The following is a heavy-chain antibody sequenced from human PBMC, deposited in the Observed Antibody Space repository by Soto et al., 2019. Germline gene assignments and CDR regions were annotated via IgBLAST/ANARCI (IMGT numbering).Heavy chain of an antibody. CDR2: ISYSGST. CDR1: GGSISGHY. D-gene: IGHD3-3*01. CDR3: ARDVALQHDTGYYDFWSGKNNWFDP. J-gene: IGHJ5*02. V-gene: IGHV4-59*11. Sequence: SETRSRAGTVSGGSISGHYWGWIRQPPGKGLQYIGYISYSGSTNYNCSLKSRVTIAVETSNNQFSLRLSSVTAADTAVYYCARDVALQHDTGYYDFWSGKNNWFDPWGQGTLVTVSS.